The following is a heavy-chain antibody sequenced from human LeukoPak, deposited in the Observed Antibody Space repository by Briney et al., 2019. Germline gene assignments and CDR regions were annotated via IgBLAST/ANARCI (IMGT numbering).Heavy chain of an antibody. CDR1: GFTLSSYW. CDR3: ARAGSSGWDY. D-gene: IGHD6-19*01. J-gene: IGHJ4*02. CDR2: INSDGSSI. V-gene: IGHV3-74*01. Sequence: GGSLRLSCAASGFTLSSYWMHWVRQAPGKGLVWVSRINSDGSSISYADSVKGRFTIPRDNAKNTPYLQMNSLRAEDTAVYYCARAGSSGWDYWGQGTLVTVSS.